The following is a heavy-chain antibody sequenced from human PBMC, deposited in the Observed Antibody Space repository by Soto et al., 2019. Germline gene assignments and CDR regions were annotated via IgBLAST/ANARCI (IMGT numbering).Heavy chain of an antibody. CDR3: ATLGPVVPAAESIHYYYGMDV. V-gene: IGHV1-24*01. J-gene: IGHJ6*02. CDR1: GYTLTELS. CDR2: FDPEDGET. Sequence: GASVKVSCKVSGYTLTELSMHWVRQAPGKGLEWMGGFDPEDGETIYAQKFQGRVTMTEDTSTDTAYMELSSLRSEDTAVYYCATLGPVVPAAESIHYYYGMDVWGQGTTVTVSS. D-gene: IGHD2-2*01.